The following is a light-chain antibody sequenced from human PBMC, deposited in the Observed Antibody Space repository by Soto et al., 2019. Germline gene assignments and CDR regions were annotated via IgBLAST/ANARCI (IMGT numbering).Light chain of an antibody. CDR2: AAS. CDR3: QQSYSKTPSA. J-gene: IGKJ2*01. CDR1: QSISNY. Sequence: DIQMTQSPSSLSASVGDRVTITCRASQSISNYLNWYQQKPGKVPKLLIYAASSLQSGVPSRFSGSGSGTDFTLTISSLQPEDFATYYCQQSYSKTPSAFGQATK. V-gene: IGKV1-39*01.